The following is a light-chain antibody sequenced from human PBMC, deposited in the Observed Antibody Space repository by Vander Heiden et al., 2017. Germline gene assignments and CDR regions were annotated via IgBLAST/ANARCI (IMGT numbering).Light chain of an antibody. J-gene: IGLJ3*02. Sequence: QSVLTQPPSASGTHGQRVTISCSGSSSNIGSNYVYWYQQLPGTAPKLLIYRNNQRPSGVPDRFSGSKSGTSASLSISGLRSEDEADYYCAASDDSLSGPVFGGGTKLTVL. CDR3: AASDDSLSGPV. CDR2: RNN. V-gene: IGLV1-47*01. CDR1: SSNIGSNY.